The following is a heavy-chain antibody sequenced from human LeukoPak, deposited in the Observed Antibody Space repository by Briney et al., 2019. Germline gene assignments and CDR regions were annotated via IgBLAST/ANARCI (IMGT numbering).Heavy chain of an antibody. J-gene: IGHJ6*02. D-gene: IGHD5-12*01. CDR2: ISSSSTI. CDR3: ARDPDSGYDYYYYGMDV. Sequence: GGSLRLSCAASGFTFSSYSMNWVRQAPGKGLEWVSYISSSSTIYYADSVKGRFTISRDNAKNSLYLQMNSLRDEDTAVYYCARDPDSGYDYYYYGMDVWGQGTTVTVSS. V-gene: IGHV3-48*02. CDR1: GFTFSSYS.